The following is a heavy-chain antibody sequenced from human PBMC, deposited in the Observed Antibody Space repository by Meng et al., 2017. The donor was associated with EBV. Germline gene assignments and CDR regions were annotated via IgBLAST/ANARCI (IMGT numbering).Heavy chain of an antibody. CDR3: ASEPGRGFTPDY. D-gene: IGHD3-10*01. CDR2: LIPMSGAP. V-gene: IGHV1-69*01. Sequence: VQLQVSGAGVKQPGSWVTVSGMTCGGTFRSDAVSWVRQAPGKGLERMGGLIPMSGAPHYAQKFQDRVTIIADESTSTHSMELNNLRFEDTAMYSCASEPGRGFTPDYWGQGTLVTVSS. J-gene: IGHJ4*02. CDR1: GGTFRSDA.